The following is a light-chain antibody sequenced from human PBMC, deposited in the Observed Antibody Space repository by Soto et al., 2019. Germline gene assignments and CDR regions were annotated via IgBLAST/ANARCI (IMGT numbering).Light chain of an antibody. Sequence: QSVLTQPPSASETPGQTVSISCSGSNSNIASNTVNWYQHLPGTAPKLLIYYNNQRPSGVPDRFSDSKSGTSASLAISGLQSEDESDYYCAAWDDTLKRDVFGTGTELTVL. CDR2: YNN. J-gene: IGLJ1*01. CDR1: NSNIASNT. V-gene: IGLV1-44*01. CDR3: AAWDDTLKRDV.